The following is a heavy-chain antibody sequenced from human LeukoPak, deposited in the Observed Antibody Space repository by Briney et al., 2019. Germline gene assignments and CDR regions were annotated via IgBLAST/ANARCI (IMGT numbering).Heavy chain of an antibody. V-gene: IGHV3-23*01. CDR1: GFTFSSYA. Sequence: GGSLRLSCAASGFTFSSYAMSWFRQAPGKGLEWVSGIGDSGGSTDYADSVKGRFTISRDNSKNTLYLQMNSLRAEDTAVYYCATKYFDSRGYYGYWGQGTLVTVSS. D-gene: IGHD3-22*01. CDR3: ATKYFDSRGYYGY. J-gene: IGHJ4*02. CDR2: IGDSGGST.